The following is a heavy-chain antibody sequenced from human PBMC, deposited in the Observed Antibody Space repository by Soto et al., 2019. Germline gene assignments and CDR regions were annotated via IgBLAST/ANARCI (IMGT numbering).Heavy chain of an antibody. J-gene: IGHJ6*03. Sequence: EVQLVESGGGLVKPGGSLRLSCAASGFTFSNAWMSWVRQAPGKGLEWVGRIKSKTDGGPTDYAAPVKGRFTISRDDSKNTLYLQMNSLKTEDTAVYYCTTDRKPDPYYYYYYMDVWGKGTAVTVSS. CDR2: IKSKTDGGPT. CDR3: TTDRKPDPYYYYYYMDV. CDR1: GFTFSNAW. V-gene: IGHV3-15*01.